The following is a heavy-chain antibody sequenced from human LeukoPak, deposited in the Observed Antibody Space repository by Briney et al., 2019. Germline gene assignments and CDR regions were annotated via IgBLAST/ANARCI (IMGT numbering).Heavy chain of an antibody. CDR3: ARGDYYDGGGRNWFDP. Sequence: KPSETLSLTCTVSGGSMSSYYWSFIRQPAGKGLEWIGRIHTSWTTYYNPSLKSRVTMSVDTSRNQFSLRLTSVTAADTAVYYCARGDYYDGGGRNWFDPWGQGTLATVSS. CDR1: GGSMSSYY. J-gene: IGHJ5*02. D-gene: IGHD3-16*01. V-gene: IGHV4-4*07. CDR2: IHTSWTT.